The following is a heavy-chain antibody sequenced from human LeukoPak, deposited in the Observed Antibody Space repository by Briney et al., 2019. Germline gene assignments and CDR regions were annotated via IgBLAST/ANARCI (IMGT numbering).Heavy chain of an antibody. V-gene: IGHV3-20*04. CDR2: INWNGGST. CDR1: GFTFDDYG. CDR3: ARGNYYDSSGYYSFDY. Sequence: GGSLRLSCAASGFTFDDYGMRWVRQAPGKGLEWVSGINWNGGSTGYADSVKGRFTISRDNAKNSLYLQMNSLRAEDTASYYCARGNYYDSSGYYSFDYWGQGTLVTVSS. D-gene: IGHD3-22*01. J-gene: IGHJ4*02.